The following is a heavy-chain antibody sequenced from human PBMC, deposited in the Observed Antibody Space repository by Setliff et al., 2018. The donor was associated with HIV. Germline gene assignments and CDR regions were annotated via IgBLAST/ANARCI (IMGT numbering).Heavy chain of an antibody. CDR1: GGTFSSYA. V-gene: IGHV1-3*01. CDR2: INAGYGNT. J-gene: IGHJ6*02. Sequence: ASVKVSCKASGGTFSSYAISWVRQAPGQGLEWMGWINAGYGNTKYSQKFQGRVTITRDASASTAYMELSSLRSEDTAVYYCADSTYYYYYGMDVWGQGTTVTVSS. CDR3: ADSTYYYYYGMDV. D-gene: IGHD6-13*01.